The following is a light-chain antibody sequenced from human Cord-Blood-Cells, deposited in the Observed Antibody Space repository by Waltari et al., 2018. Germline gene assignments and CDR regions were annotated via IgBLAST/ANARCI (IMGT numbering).Light chain of an antibody. CDR2: EVS. Sequence: QSALTQPASVSGSPGQSITLSCTGTSSDGGGSNYVSWYQQHPGKAPKLMIYEVSNRPSGVSNRFSGSKSGNTASLTISGLQAEDEADYYCSSYTSSSTYVFGTGTKVTVL. CDR1: SSDGGGSNY. V-gene: IGLV2-14*01. J-gene: IGLJ1*01. CDR3: SSYTSSSTYV.